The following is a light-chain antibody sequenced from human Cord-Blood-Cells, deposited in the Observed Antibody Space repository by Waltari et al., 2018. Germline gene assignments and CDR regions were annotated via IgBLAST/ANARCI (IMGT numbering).Light chain of an antibody. Sequence: DIQMTQSPSSLSASVADRVTIPCRASQSISSYLNWYQQKQGKAPKLLIYAASSLQSGVPSRFSGSGSGTDVTLTISSLQPEDVATYYCQQSYSTPPWTFGQGTKVEIK. CDR3: QQSYSTPPWT. V-gene: IGKV1-39*01. CDR1: QSISSY. J-gene: IGKJ1*01. CDR2: AAS.